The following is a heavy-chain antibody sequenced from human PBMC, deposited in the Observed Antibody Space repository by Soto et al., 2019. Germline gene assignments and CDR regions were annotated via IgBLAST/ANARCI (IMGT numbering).Heavy chain of an antibody. J-gene: IGHJ4*02. CDR2: ISSSGSTI. V-gene: IGHV3-11*01. D-gene: IGHD3-10*01. Sequence: GESLKISCAASGFTFSDYYMSWIRQAPGKGLEWVSYISSSGSTIYYADSVKGRFTISRDNAKNSLYLQMNSLRAEDTAVYYCARDRLSLGELSSHLDYWGQGTLVTVSS. CDR3: ARDRLSLGELSSHLDY. CDR1: GFTFSDYY.